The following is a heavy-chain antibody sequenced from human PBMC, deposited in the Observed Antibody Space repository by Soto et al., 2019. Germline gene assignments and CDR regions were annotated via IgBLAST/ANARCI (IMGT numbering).Heavy chain of an antibody. CDR3: ARDAFSSSHFDY. CDR1: GGSISNYY. J-gene: IGHJ4*02. V-gene: IGHV4-59*01. D-gene: IGHD2-2*01. CDR2: VYYSGST. Sequence: SETLSLTCTVSGGSISNYYWGWIRQPPGKGLEWIGYVYYSGSTNYNPSLKSRVTISVDTSKNQFSLKLSSVTAADTAVYYCARDAFSSSHFDYWGQGIPVTVSS.